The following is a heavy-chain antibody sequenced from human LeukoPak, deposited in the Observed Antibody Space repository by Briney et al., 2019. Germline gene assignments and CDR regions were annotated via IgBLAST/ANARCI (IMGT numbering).Heavy chain of an antibody. CDR2: IIPILGIA. CDR1: GGTFSSYA. CDR3: ARGRGYSYGFLFDY. V-gene: IGHV1-69*04. J-gene: IGHJ4*02. D-gene: IGHD5-18*01. Sequence: ASVKVSCKASGGTFSSYAISWVRQAPGQGLEWMGRIIPILGIANYAQKFQGRVTITADKSTSTAYMELSSLRSEDTAVYYCARGRGYSYGFLFDYWGQGTLVTVSS.